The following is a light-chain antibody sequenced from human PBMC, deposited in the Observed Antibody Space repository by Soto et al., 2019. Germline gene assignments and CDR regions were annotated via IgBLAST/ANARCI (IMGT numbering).Light chain of an antibody. CDR3: GTWDSSLSAAV. CDR1: SSNIGNNY. CDR2: DNN. Sequence: QSVLTQPPSVSAAPGQKVTISCSGSSSNIGNNYVSWYQQLPGTAPKLLIYDNNKRPSGIPDRFSGSKSGTSATLGITGLQTGDEADYYCGTWDSSLSAAVFGGVTKLTVL. V-gene: IGLV1-51*01. J-gene: IGLJ3*02.